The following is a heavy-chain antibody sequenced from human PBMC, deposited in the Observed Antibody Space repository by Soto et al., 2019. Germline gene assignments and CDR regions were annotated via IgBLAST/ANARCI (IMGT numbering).Heavy chain of an antibody. CDR1: GGTFSSYA. CDR2: IIPIFGTA. V-gene: IGHV1-69*13. CDR3: ARSPEAPNNWFDP. J-gene: IGHJ5*02. Sequence: GASVKVSCKASGGTFSSYAISWVRQAPGQGLEWMGGIIPIFGTANYAQKFQGRVTITADESTSTAYMELSSLRSEDTAVYYCARSPEAPNNWFDPWGQGTLVTVSS.